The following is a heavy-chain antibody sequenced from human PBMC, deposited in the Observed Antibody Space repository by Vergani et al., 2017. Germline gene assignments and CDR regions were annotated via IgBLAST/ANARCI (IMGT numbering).Heavy chain of an antibody. CDR3: AKYRYNGNDGGDFDY. Sequence: EVQLLESGGGLVQPGGSLRLSCAASGFTFSSYAMSWVRQAPGKGLEWVSAISGSGGSTYYADSVKGRCTISRDNSKNTLYLQMNSLRAEDTAVYDCAKYRYNGNDGGDFDYWGQGTLVTVSS. CDR1: GFTFSSYA. CDR2: ISGSGGST. J-gene: IGHJ4*02. V-gene: IGHV3-23*01. D-gene: IGHD1-1*01.